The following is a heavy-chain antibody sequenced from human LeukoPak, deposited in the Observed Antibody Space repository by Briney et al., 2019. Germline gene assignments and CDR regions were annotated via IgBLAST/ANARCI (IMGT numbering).Heavy chain of an antibody. CDR2: INPNSGGT. CDR1: GYTFTGYY. D-gene: IGHD3-22*01. CDR3: AMGDYYDSSGTFDY. Sequence: ASVKVSCKASGYTFTGYYMHWVRQAPGQGLEWMGWINPNSGGTNYAQKFQGRVTMTRDTSTSTAYMELSRLRSDDTAVYYCAMGDYYDSSGTFDYWGQGTLVTVSS. V-gene: IGHV1-2*02. J-gene: IGHJ4*02.